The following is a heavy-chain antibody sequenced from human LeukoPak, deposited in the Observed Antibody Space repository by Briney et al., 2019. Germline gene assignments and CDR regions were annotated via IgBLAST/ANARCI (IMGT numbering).Heavy chain of an antibody. V-gene: IGHV3-23*01. CDR3: ARSLSSRFSGPRRPYYFDY. CDR2: ITLSGDTT. D-gene: IGHD3-16*02. J-gene: IGHJ4*02. Sequence: GGTLRLSCAASGFTFSNYVMSWVRQAPGKGLEWVSTITLSGDTTYNADSVRGRFTISRDNSKNTLYLQMNSLRAEDTAVYYCARSLSSRFSGPRRPYYFDYWGQGALVTVSS. CDR1: GFTFSNYV.